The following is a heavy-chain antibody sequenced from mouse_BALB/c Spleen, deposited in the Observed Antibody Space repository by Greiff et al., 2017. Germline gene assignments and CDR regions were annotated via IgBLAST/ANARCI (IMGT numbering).Heavy chain of an antibody. V-gene: IGHV2-9*02. CDR3: ARDRGYDGYYFYAMDY. Sequence: VQRVESGPGLVAPSQSLSITCTVSGFSLTSYGVHWVRQPPGKGLEWLGVIWAGGSTNYNSALMSRLSISKDNSKSQVFLKMNSLQTDDTAMYYCARDRGYDGYYFYAMDYWGQGTSVTVSS. CDR1: GFSLTSYG. D-gene: IGHD2-3*01. CDR2: IWAGGST. J-gene: IGHJ4*01.